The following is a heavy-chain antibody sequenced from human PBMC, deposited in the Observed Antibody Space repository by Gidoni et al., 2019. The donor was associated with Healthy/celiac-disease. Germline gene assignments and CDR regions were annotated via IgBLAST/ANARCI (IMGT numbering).Heavy chain of an antibody. CDR2: IKQDGSEK. CDR1: GFTFSSYW. V-gene: IGHV3-7*01. D-gene: IGHD3-10*01. CDR3: ARVGYYGSGRITPRGAFDI. J-gene: IGHJ3*02. Sequence: EVQLVESGGGLVQPGGSLRLSCAASGFTFSSYWMSWVRQAPGKGLEWVANIKQDGSEKYYVDSVKGRFTISRDNAKNSLYLQMNSLRAEDTAVYYCARVGYYGSGRITPRGAFDIWGQGTMVTVSS.